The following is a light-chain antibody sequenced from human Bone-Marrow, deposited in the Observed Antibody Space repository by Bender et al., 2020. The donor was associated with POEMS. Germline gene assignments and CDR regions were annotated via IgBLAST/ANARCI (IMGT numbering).Light chain of an antibody. CDR1: SSDVGGGGT. CDR2: DVG. V-gene: IGLV2-14*03. J-gene: IGLJ2*01. Sequence: QSVLTQPASVSGSPGQSITVSCTGTSSDVGGGGTVSWYQQHPGKAPKLIIYDVGNRPSGVSNRFSASKSGDTASLTISGLQAEDEADYYCSSYRSSGTHVVFGGGTKLTVL. CDR3: SSYRSSGTHVV.